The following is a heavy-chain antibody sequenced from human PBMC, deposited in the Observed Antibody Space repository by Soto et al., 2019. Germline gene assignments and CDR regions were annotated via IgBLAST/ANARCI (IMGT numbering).Heavy chain of an antibody. Sequence: QVQLVQSGAEVKKPGSSVKVSCKASGGTFSSYTISWVRQAPGQGLEWMGRIIPILGIANYAQKFQGRVTITADKSTSTAYMELSSLSSEQIAVYYSSRDSATPLDYWGQGTLVTVSS. CDR2: IIPILGIA. CDR1: GGTFSSYT. D-gene: IGHD6-25*01. V-gene: IGHV1-69*08. J-gene: IGHJ4*02. CDR3: SRDSATPLDY.